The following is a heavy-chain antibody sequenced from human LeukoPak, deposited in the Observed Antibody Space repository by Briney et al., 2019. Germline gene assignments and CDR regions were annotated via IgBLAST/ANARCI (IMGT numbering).Heavy chain of an antibody. CDR3: ARGPYGSGSYHMDV. D-gene: IGHD3-10*01. V-gene: IGHV3-23*01. J-gene: IGHJ6*03. Sequence: PGGSLRLSCAASGFTFSSHAMSWVRQAPGKGLEWVSAISGSGGSTYYADSVKGRFTISRDNSKNTLYLQMNSLRAEDTAVYYCARGPYGSGSYHMDVWGKGTTVTVSS. CDR2: ISGSGGST. CDR1: GFTFSSHA.